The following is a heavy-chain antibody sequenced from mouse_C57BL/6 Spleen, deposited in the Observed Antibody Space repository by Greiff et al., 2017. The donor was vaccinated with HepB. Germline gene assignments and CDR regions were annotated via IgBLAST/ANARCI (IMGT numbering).Heavy chain of an antibody. V-gene: IGHV1-39*01. D-gene: IGHD1-1*01. J-gene: IGHJ2*01. CDR3: ARMRVITTVVRGFDY. Sequence: EVQLQQSGPELVKPGASVKISCKASGYSFTDYNMNWVKQSNGKSLEWIGVINPNYGTTSYNQKFKGKATLTVDQSSSTAYMQLNSLTSEDSSVYYCARMRVITTVVRGFDYWGQGTTLTVSS. CDR1: GYSFTDYN. CDR2: INPNYGTT.